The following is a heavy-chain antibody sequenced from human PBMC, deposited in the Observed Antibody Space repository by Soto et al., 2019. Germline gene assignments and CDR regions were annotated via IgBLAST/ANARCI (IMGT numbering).Heavy chain of an antibody. Sequence: QVQLVQSGAEVKKPGSSVKVSCKASGGTFSSYTISWVRQAPGQGLEWMGRIIPILGIANYAQKFQGRVTITAAKSTSTAYMELSSLRSEDPAVYYCARDCSSTSCYAYPWGQGTLVTVSS. D-gene: IGHD2-2*01. V-gene: IGHV1-69*08. CDR1: GGTFSSYT. CDR2: IIPILGIA. J-gene: IGHJ5*02. CDR3: ARDCSSTSCYAYP.